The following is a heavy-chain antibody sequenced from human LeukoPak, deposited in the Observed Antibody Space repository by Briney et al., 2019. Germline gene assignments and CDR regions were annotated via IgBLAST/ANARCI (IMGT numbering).Heavy chain of an antibody. D-gene: IGHD5-12*01. CDR2: INPNSGGT. V-gene: IGHV1-2*04. J-gene: IGHJ6*02. CDR3: AREAFVASRDGMDV. CDR1: GYTFTGYY. Sequence: ASVKVSCKASGYTFTGYYMHWVRQAPGQGLEWMGWINPNSGGTNYAQKFQGWVTMTRDTSISTAYMELSRLRSDDTAVYYCAREAFVASRDGMDVWGQGTTVTVSS.